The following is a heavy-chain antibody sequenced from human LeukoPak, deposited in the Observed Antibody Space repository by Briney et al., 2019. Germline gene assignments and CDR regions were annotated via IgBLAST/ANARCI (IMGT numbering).Heavy chain of an antibody. CDR2: INPTGGST. J-gene: IGHJ4*02. CDR3: ARTAARRFDY. D-gene: IGHD6-6*01. CDR1: GYTFPSYF. V-gene: IGHV1-46*01. Sequence: ASVKVSCTASGYTFPSYFMHWVRQAPGQGLEWMGIINPTGGSTTYAQKFQGRVTMTRDTSTSAVYMELSSLRSDDTAVYYCARTAARRFDYWGQGTLVTVSS.